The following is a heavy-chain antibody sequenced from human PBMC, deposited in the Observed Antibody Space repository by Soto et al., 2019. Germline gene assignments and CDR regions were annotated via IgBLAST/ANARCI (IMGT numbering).Heavy chain of an antibody. CDR1: GVPISGYY. V-gene: IGHV4-59*12. CDR3: ASSRIGHAANRDQFDF. Sequence: PSETLSLTCNVSGVPISGYYWSWIRQPPGKGLEWIGNIFYSGNTNYNPSLKSRVTISIDTSKNLFSLKLTSVTAADTAVYYCASSRIGHAANRDQFDFCARGTLVTVSS. CDR2: IFYSGNT. J-gene: IGHJ4*01. D-gene: IGHD2-15*01.